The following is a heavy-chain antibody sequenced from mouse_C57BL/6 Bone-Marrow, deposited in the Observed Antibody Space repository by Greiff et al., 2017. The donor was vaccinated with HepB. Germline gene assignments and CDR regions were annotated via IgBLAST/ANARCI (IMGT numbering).Heavy chain of an antibody. J-gene: IGHJ4*01. CDR2: IYPGSGST. CDR3: ASPYDGDYAMDY. V-gene: IGHV1-55*01. Sequence: QVQLQQPGAELVKPGASVKMSCKASGYTFTSYWITWVKQRPGQGLEWIGDIYPGSGSTNYNEKFKSKATLTVDTSSSTAYMTLSSLTSEDSAVYYCASPYDGDYAMDYWGQGTSVTVSS. D-gene: IGHD1-1*02. CDR1: GYTFTSYW.